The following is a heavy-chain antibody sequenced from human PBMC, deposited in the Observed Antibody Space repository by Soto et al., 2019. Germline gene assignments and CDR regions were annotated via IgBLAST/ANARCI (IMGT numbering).Heavy chain of an antibody. D-gene: IGHD1-26*01. CDR2: INHSGST. Sequence: SETLSLTCAVYGGSFSGYYWSWIRQPPGKGLEWIGEINHSGSTNYNPSLKSRVTISVDTSKNQFSLKLSPVTAADTAVYYCASEHLAEGSLNRRYYFDYWGQGTLVTVSS. CDR3: ASEHLAEGSLNRRYYFDY. V-gene: IGHV4-34*01. CDR1: GGSFSGYY. J-gene: IGHJ4*02.